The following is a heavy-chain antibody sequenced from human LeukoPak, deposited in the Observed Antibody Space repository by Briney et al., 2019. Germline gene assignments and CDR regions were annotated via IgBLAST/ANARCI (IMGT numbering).Heavy chain of an antibody. J-gene: IGHJ4*02. CDR1: GFTFSSYS. CDR2: ISGSGGST. CDR3: AKDRMVRGVIAFDY. D-gene: IGHD3-10*01. V-gene: IGHV3-23*01. Sequence: GGSLRLSCAASGFTFSSYSMNWVRQAPGKGLEWVSAISGSGGSTYYADSVKGRFTISRDNSKNTLYLQMNSLRAEDTAVYYCAKDRMVRGVIAFDYWGQGTLVTVSS.